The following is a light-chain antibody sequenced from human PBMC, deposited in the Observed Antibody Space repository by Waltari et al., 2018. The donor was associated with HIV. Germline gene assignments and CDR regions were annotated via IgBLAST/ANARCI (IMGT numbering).Light chain of an antibody. Sequence: SYELTQPPSVSVSPGQTARITCSGDALPKQYAYWYQQKPGKAPLLVIYKENERPSGIPERFSGSSSGTTVTLTISGGHTEDEADYYWQSADSTGSYPDVFGTGTKVTVL. CDR2: KEN. V-gene: IGLV3-25*03. CDR1: ALPKQY. CDR3: QSADSTGSYPDV. J-gene: IGLJ1*01.